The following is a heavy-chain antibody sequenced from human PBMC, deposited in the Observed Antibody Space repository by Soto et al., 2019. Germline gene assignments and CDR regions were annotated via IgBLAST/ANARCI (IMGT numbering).Heavy chain of an antibody. Sequence: PGESLKISCIVSGYTFTNYWIDWVRQVPGKGLEWMGVIFPGDSDTGYSPSFQGQVTISADKSITTAYLQWSSLKASDTAIYYCARRHQAYYYDSRTTAPDYWGQGTLVTVSS. CDR3: ARRHQAYYYDSRTTAPDY. D-gene: IGHD3-22*01. CDR2: IFPGDSDT. V-gene: IGHV5-51*01. J-gene: IGHJ4*02. CDR1: GYTFTNYW.